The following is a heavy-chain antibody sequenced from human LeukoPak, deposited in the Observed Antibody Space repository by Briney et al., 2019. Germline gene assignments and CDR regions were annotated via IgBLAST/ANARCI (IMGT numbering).Heavy chain of an antibody. D-gene: IGHD2-15*01. V-gene: IGHV4-34*01. Sequence: SETLSLTCAVYGGSFSGYYWSWIRQPPRKGLEWIGEINHSGSTNYNPSLKSRVTISVDTSKNQFSLKLSSVTAADTAVYYCARGIPGNCSGGSCYSGYYYFDYWGQGTLVTVSS. CDR3: ARGIPGNCSGGSCYSGYYYFDY. J-gene: IGHJ4*02. CDR2: INHSGST. CDR1: GGSFSGYY.